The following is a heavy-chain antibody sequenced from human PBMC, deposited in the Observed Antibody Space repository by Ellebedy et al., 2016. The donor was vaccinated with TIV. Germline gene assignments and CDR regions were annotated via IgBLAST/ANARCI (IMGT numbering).Heavy chain of an antibody. CDR3: ARDGNFTVTTPNDAFDI. CDR1: GFTFSSYW. CDR2: IKQDGSEK. D-gene: IGHD4-17*01. V-gene: IGHV3-7*01. J-gene: IGHJ3*02. Sequence: GESLKISXAASGFTFSSYWMSWVRQAPGKGLEWVANIKQDGSEKYYVDSVKGRFTISRDNAKNSLYLQMNSLRAEDMAVYYCARDGNFTVTTPNDAFDIWGQGTMVTVSS.